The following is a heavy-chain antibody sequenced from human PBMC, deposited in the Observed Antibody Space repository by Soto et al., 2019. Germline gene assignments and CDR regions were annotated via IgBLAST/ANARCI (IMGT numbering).Heavy chain of an antibody. J-gene: IGHJ5*02. Sequence: QVQLQESGPGLVKPSQTLSLTCTFSGGSISSGNYYWSWIRQHPGKGLVWIGYIFYSGRTYYNPSLKRRVTISVDTSKTPCSLKLSSVTAADTAVYYCARVFSDSSSCFDPWGQGTLVTVSS. CDR2: IFYSGRT. V-gene: IGHV4-31*03. D-gene: IGHD6-13*01. CDR3: ARVFSDSSSCFDP. CDR1: GGSISSGNYY.